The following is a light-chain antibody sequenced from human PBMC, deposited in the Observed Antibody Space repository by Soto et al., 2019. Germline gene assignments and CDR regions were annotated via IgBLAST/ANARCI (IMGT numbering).Light chain of an antibody. J-gene: IGKJ5*01. CDR3: QQYHTWPIT. CDR2: GAS. CDR1: QSVSSK. Sequence: EMVMTQSPATLSVSPGERATLSCRASQSVSSKLAWYQHKPGQAPRLLISGASTGATGIPARFSGSGSGTEFTLTISSLQSEDGAMYYCQQYHTWPITFGGGTRLEIK. V-gene: IGKV3-15*01.